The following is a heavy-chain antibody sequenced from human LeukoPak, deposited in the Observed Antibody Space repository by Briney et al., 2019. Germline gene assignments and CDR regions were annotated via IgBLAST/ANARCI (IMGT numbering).Heavy chain of an antibody. Sequence: SETLSLTCTVSGGSISSYYWSWNRQPPGKGLEWIGYIYYGGSTNYNPSLKSRVTISVDTSKNQFSLKLSSVTAADTAVYYCARRNYGGFDYWGQGTLVTVSS. V-gene: IGHV4-59*08. D-gene: IGHD4-17*01. CDR3: ARRNYGGFDY. CDR2: IYYGGST. CDR1: GGSISSYY. J-gene: IGHJ4*02.